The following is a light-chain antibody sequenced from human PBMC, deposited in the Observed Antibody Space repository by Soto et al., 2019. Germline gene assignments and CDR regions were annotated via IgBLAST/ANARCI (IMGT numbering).Light chain of an antibody. V-gene: IGLV2-14*01. CDR3: SSYTTSSTYV. CDR1: SSDGGGYNY. CDR2: EVS. J-gene: IGLJ1*01. Sequence: QSVLTQPASVSGSPGQSITISCTGTSSDGGGYNYVSWYQQHPGKAPKLMIYEVSNRPSGVSNRFSGSKSGNTASLSISGLQAEDEADYCCSSYTTSSTYVFGIGTKVTVL.